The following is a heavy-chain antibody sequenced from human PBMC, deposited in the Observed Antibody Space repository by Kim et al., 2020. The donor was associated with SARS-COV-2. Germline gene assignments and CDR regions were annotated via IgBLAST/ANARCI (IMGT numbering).Heavy chain of an antibody. V-gene: IGHV3-30*18. D-gene: IGHD5-12*01. CDR3: AKASGYSGYDYEYFDY. CDR2: ISYDGSNK. CDR1: GFTFSSYG. J-gene: IGHJ4*02. Sequence: GGSLRLSCAASGFTFSSYGMHWVRQAPGKGLEWVAVISYDGSNKYYADSVKGRFTISIDNSKNTLYLQMNSLRAEDTAVYYCAKASGYSGYDYEYFDYWGQGTLVTVSS.